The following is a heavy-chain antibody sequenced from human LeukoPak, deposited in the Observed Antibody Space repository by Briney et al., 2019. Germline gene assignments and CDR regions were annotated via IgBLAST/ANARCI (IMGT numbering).Heavy chain of an antibody. CDR2: IIVRGVYT. D-gene: IGHD3-16*01. CDR1: GFTFSGYA. V-gene: IGHV3-23*01. Sequence: GVSLRLSCAASGFTFSGYAMTWVRQAPGKGLEWVSSIIVRGVYTYYTDSVKGRFTLSRDNSKNILYLQMNSLRGEDTALYYCAKDGLYYDGRAHVYYFDYWGQGTLVAVSS. CDR3: AKDGLYYDGRAHVYYFDY. J-gene: IGHJ4*02.